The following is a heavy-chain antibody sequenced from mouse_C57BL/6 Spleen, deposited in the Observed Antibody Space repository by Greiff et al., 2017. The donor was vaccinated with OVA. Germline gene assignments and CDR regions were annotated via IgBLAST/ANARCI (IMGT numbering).Heavy chain of an antibody. Sequence: VQLQQSGAELVKPGASVKLSCKASGYTFTSYWMHWVKQRPGQGLEWIGMIHPNSGSTNYNEKFKSKATLTVDKSSSTAYMQLSSLTSEDSAVYYCARPLYYYGSSYWYFDVWGTGTTVTVSS. CDR1: GYTFTSYW. CDR2: IHPNSGST. D-gene: IGHD1-1*01. CDR3: ARPLYYYGSSYWYFDV. J-gene: IGHJ1*03. V-gene: IGHV1-64*01.